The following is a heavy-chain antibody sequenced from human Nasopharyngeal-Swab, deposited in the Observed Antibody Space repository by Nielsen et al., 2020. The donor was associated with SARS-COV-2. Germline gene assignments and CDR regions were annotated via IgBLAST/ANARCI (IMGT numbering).Heavy chain of an antibody. CDR2: ISYEGSKK. V-gene: IGHV3-30*18. J-gene: IGHJ3*02. CDR3: AKANVLFWFGQFKNDGFDI. CDR1: GFRFNNYG. Sequence: SLRLSCTASGFRFNNYGMHWVRQAPGKGLEWVAVISYEGSKKYYAESVEGRFTISRDYSKSTLYLQMNSLRPEDTAMYYCAKANVLFWFGQFKNDGFDIWGQGTMVAVSS. D-gene: IGHD3-10*01.